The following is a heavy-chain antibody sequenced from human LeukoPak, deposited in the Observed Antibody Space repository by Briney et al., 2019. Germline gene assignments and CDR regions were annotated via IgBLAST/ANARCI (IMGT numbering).Heavy chain of an antibody. CDR3: AKSADYDFWSGPNWFDP. V-gene: IGHV3-23*01. CDR2: ISGSGGST. J-gene: IGHJ5*02. D-gene: IGHD3-3*01. Sequence: GGSLRLSCAASGFTFSSYAMSWARQAPGKGLEWVSAISGSGGSTYYADSVKGRFTISRDNSKNTLYLRMNSLRAEDTAVYYCAKSADYDFWSGPNWFDPWGQGTLVTVSS. CDR1: GFTFSSYA.